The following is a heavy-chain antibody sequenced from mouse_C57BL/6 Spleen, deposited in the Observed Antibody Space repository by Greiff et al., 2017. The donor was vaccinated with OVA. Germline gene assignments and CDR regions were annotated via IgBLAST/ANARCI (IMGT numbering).Heavy chain of an antibody. J-gene: IGHJ3*01. CDR2: IDPEDGET. V-gene: IGHV14-2*01. Sequence: DVHLVESGAELVKPGASVKLSCTASGFNIKDYYMHWVKQRTEQGLEWIGRIDPEDGETKYAPKFQGKATITADTSSNTAYLQLSSLTSEDTAVYYCASLYYYGSSYETYWGQGTLVTVSA. CDR1: GFNIKDYY. CDR3: ASLYYYGSSYETY. D-gene: IGHD1-1*01.